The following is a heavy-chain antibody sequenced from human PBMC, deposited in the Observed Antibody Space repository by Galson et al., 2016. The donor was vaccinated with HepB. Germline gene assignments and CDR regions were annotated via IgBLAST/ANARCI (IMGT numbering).Heavy chain of an antibody. CDR2: ISWDGGST. Sequence: SLRLSCAVSGLIISTNYMRWVRQAPGSGLEWVSLISWDGGSTYYADSVKGRFTISRDNSKNSLYLQMNSLRAEDTALYYCAKDIQRDSSSWYGGIYGMDVWGQGTTVTVSS. CDR3: AKDIQRDSSSWYGGIYGMDV. J-gene: IGHJ6*02. CDR1: GLIISTNY. V-gene: IGHV3-43D*03. D-gene: IGHD6-13*01.